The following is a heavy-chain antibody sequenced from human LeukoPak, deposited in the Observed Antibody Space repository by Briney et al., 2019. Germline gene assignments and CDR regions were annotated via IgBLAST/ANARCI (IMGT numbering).Heavy chain of an antibody. D-gene: IGHD5/OR15-5a*01. CDR3: ARGSTIFDY. Sequence: PSETLSLTCAVYGGSFRGYYWSWIRQPPGKGLEWIGEINHSGSTNYNPSLKSRVTISVDTSKNQFSLKLSSVTAADTAVYYCARGSTIFDYWGQGTLVTVSS. CDR1: GGSFRGYY. V-gene: IGHV4-34*01. CDR2: INHSGST. J-gene: IGHJ4*02.